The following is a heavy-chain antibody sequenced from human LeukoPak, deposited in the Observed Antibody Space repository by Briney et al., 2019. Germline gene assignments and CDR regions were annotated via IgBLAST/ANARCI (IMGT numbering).Heavy chain of an antibody. CDR1: GGSFSGYY. CDR2: INHSGST. Sequence: KASETLSLTCAVYGGSFSGYYWSWIRQPPGKGLEWIGEINHSGSTNYNPSLKSRVTISVDTSKNQFSLKLSSVTAADTVVYYCARSAITYSSSENWFGPWGQGTLVTVPS. CDR3: ARSAITYSSSENWFGP. V-gene: IGHV4-34*01. D-gene: IGHD6-6*01. J-gene: IGHJ5*02.